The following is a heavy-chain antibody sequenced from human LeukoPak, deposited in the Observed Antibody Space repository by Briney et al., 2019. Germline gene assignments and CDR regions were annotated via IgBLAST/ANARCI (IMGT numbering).Heavy chain of an antibody. J-gene: IGHJ4*02. V-gene: IGHV1-2*02. Sequence: ASVKVSCKASGYTFTGYFIHWVRQAPGQGLEWMGWINPNSGGTNYAQKFQGRVTMTRDTSISTAYMELSRLRSDDTAVYYCARDERYDSSGCPFDYWGQGTLVTVSS. CDR1: GYTFTGYF. CDR3: ARDERYDSSGCPFDY. CDR2: INPNSGGT. D-gene: IGHD3-22*01.